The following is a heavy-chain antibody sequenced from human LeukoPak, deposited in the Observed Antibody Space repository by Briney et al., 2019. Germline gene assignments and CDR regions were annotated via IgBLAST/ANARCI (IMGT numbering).Heavy chain of an antibody. V-gene: IGHV1-46*01. CDR3: ARAREYSSYWFDP. CDR2: INPGGGNT. CDR1: GYTFTNYY. J-gene: IGHJ5*02. Sequence: ASVKVSCKASGYTFTNYYIHWVRQAPGQGLEWMGLINPGGGNTNYAQNFQGRVTMTRDMSTSTVYMELSSLRSEDTAVYYCARAREYSSYWFDPWGQGTLVTVSS. D-gene: IGHD6-6*01.